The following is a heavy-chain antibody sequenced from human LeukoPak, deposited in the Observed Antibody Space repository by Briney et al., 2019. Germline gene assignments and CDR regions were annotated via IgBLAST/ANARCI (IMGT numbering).Heavy chain of an antibody. J-gene: IGHJ4*02. CDR3: ARADSSGYYLYY. CDR1: GGTFSSYA. V-gene: IGHV1-69*04. D-gene: IGHD3-22*01. CDR2: IIPNFGIA. Sequence: ASVKVSCKASGGTFSSYAISWVRQAPGQGLEWMGRIIPNFGIANYAQKFQGRVTITADKSTSTAYMELSSLRSEDTAVYYCARADSSGYYLYYWGQGTLVTVSS.